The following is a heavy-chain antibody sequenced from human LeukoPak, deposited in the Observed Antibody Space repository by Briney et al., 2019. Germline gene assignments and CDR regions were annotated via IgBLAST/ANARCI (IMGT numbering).Heavy chain of an antibody. CDR1: GFTFSSYW. D-gene: IGHD1-26*01. CDR3: ARGGEIVGDPGFDY. Sequence: GGSLPLSCAASGFTFSSYWMSWVRQPPGKGLEWVANRRGDRSEKDYVDYGKGRFTIYRYNAKNSLYMQMNSPRAEDTAVYECARGGEIVGDPGFDYWGQGTLVTVSS. CDR2: RRGDRSEK. J-gene: IGHJ4*02. V-gene: IGHV3-7*01.